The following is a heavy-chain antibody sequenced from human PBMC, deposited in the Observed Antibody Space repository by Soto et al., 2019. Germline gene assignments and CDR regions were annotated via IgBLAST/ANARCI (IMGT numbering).Heavy chain of an antibody. CDR3: ARDCARTSCSVWKL. CDR2: ITGSRETT. CDR1: GFTFSNYA. V-gene: IGHV3-23*01. J-gene: IGHJ4*02. D-gene: IGHD2-2*01. Sequence: EVQLLESGGGLVQPGGSLRLSCAASGFTFSNYAMTWVRQAPGKGLEWVSGITGSRETTYYADSVKGRFTISRDNSKNTVSLQMNGLRAEDSAVYYCARDCARTSCSVWKLWGQGTLVTVSP.